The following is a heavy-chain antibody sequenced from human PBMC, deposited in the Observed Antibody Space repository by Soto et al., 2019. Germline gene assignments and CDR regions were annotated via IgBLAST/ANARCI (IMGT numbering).Heavy chain of an antibody. CDR2: IYYSGST. CDR1: GGSISSYY. J-gene: IGHJ4*02. CDR3: ATRLWKGRDGYNPLYYFDY. D-gene: IGHD5-12*01. V-gene: IGHV4-59*01. Sequence: SETLSLTCTVSGGSISSYYWSWIRQPPGKGLEWIGYIYYSGSTNYNPSLKSRVTISVDTSKNQFSLKLSSVTAADTAVYYCATRLWKGRDGYNPLYYFDYWGQGTLVTVSS.